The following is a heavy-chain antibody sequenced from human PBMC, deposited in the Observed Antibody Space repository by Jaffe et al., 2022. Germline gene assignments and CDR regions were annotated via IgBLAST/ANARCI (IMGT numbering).Heavy chain of an antibody. CDR2: IYWNDDK. CDR3: AHLGITIFGVVIDY. V-gene: IGHV2-5*01. D-gene: IGHD3-3*01. CDR1: GFSLSTSGVG. Sequence: QITLKESGPTLVKPTQTLTLTCTFSGFSLSTSGVGVGWIRQPPGKALEWLALIYWNDDKRYSPSLKSRLTITKDTSKNQVVLTMTNMDPVDTATYYCAHLGITIFGVVIDYWGQGTLVTVSS. J-gene: IGHJ4*02.